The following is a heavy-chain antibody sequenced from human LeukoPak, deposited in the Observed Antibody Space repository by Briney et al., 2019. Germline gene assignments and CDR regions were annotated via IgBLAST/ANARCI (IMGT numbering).Heavy chain of an antibody. D-gene: IGHD6-13*01. CDR2: IVPILGTA. Sequence: SVKVSCKASGGTFSTYAISWVRKAPGQALEWVGRIVPILGTANYAQNFQGRVTITADRSTTTAYMELSSLRSEDTAVYYCARVPQGSSWPYYFDYWGQGTLVTVSS. J-gene: IGHJ4*02. CDR3: ARVPQGSSWPYYFDY. V-gene: IGHV1-69*04. CDR1: GGTFSTYA.